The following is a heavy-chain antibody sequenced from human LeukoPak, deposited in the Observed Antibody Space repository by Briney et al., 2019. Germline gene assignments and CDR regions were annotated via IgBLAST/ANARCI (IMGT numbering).Heavy chain of an antibody. V-gene: IGHV4-59*01. CDR2: NYYSGST. Sequence: PSETLSLTCTVSGGSISSYYWSWIRQPPGKGLEWIGYNYYSGSTNYNPSLKSRVTISVDTSKNQFSLKLSSVTAADTAVYYCARFGRNPYEYDFWSGYYTSYFDYWGQGTLVTVSS. J-gene: IGHJ4*02. CDR1: GGSISSYY. CDR3: ARFGRNPYEYDFWSGYYTSYFDY. D-gene: IGHD3-3*01.